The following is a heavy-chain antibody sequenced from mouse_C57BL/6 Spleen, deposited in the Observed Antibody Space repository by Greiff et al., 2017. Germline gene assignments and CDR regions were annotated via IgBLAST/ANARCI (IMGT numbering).Heavy chain of an antibody. CDR3: SNSYYSNYGSWFAY. D-gene: IGHD2-5*01. Sequence: EVHLVESGGGLVKPGGSLKLSCAASGFTFSDYGMHWVRQAPEKGLEWVAYISSGSSTIYYADTVKGRFTISRDNAKNTLFLQMTSLRSDDTSMYYCSNSYYSNYGSWFAYWGQGTLVTVSA. J-gene: IGHJ3*01. V-gene: IGHV5-17*01. CDR2: ISSGSSTI. CDR1: GFTFSDYG.